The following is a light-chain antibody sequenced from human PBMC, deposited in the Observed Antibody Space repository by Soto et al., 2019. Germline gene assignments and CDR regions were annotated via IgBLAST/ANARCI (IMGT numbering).Light chain of an antibody. CDR3: QQYGGSPRVS. J-gene: IGKJ4*01. V-gene: IGKV3-20*01. CDR1: QSVSDNY. CDR2: GAS. Sequence: EIVLTQSPGALSLSPGERATLSCRASQSVSDNYLAWYQQKPGQAPRLLIYGASIRATGIPDRFSGSGSGAAFTLTISRLAPEDFAVYYCQQYGGSPRVSFGGGTKVEIK.